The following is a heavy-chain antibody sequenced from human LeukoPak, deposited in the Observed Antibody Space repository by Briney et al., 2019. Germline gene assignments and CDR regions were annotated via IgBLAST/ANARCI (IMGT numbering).Heavy chain of an antibody. CDR1: GGSFSGYY. CDR3: ARLGPPSVVPAAIEYFQH. Sequence: SETLSLTCAVYGGSFSGYYWSWIRQPPGKGLEWIGEINHSGSTNYNPSLKSRVPISVDTAKNQFSLKLSSVTASDTAVYYCARLGPPSVVPAAIEYFQHWGQGTLVTVSS. J-gene: IGHJ1*01. V-gene: IGHV4-34*01. CDR2: INHSGST. D-gene: IGHD2-2*01.